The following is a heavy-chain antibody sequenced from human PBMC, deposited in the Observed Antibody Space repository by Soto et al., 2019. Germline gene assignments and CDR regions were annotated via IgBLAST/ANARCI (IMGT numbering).Heavy chain of an antibody. D-gene: IGHD3-9*01. CDR3: ARTFDTITYYFDY. CDR1: EFTFSSYA. V-gene: IGHV3-30-3*01. J-gene: IGHJ4*02. Sequence: QVHLVESGGGVVQPGGSLRLSCAASEFTFSSYAMHWIRQAPGKGLEWLAVISFDGNIIQYADSVKGRFIISRDNSKNTLCLQMNSLRGDDTAVYYCARTFDTITYYFDYWGQGTLVTVSS. CDR2: ISFDGNII.